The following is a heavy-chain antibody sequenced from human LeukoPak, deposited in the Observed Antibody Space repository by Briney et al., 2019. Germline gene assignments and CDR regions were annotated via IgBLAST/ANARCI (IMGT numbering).Heavy chain of an antibody. CDR1: GGSFSGYY. V-gene: IGHV4-34*01. CDR2: INHSGST. CDR3: ARTRRSVVVVAANVFHYYYYMDV. D-gene: IGHD2-15*01. Sequence: SETLSLTCAVYGGSFSGYYWSWIRQPPGKGLEWIREINHSGSTNYNPSLKSRVTISVDTSKNQFSLKLSSVTAADTAVYYCARTRRSVVVVAANVFHYYYYMDVWGKGTTVTVSS. J-gene: IGHJ6*03.